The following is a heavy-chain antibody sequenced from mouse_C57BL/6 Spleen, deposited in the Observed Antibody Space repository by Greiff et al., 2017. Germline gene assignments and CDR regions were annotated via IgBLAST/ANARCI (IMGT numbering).Heavy chain of an antibody. D-gene: IGHD2-2*01. CDR1: GYTFTSYW. Sequence: QVQLQQPGAELVRPGSSVKLSCKASGYTFTSYWMDWVKQRPGQGLEWIGNIYPSDSETHYNQQFKDKATLTVDKSSSTAYMQLSSLTSEDSAVYYCARRDWFFDYWGQGTTLTVSS. CDR3: ARRDWFFDY. J-gene: IGHJ2*01. CDR2: IYPSDSET. V-gene: IGHV1-61*01.